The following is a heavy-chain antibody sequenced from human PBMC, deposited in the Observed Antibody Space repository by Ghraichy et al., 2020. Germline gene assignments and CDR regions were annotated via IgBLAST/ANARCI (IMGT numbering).Heavy chain of an antibody. CDR1: GFIFTRYA. D-gene: IGHD6-19*01. Sequence: GSVKVSCVASGFIFTRYAMSWVRQAPGKGLEWVASINNGGNIYYADSVKGRFTISRDTSENTLFLQLDSLGAEDTATYYCAKDHISSGWPSFDYWGQGTEVTVSS. J-gene: IGHJ4*02. CDR3: AKDHISSGWPSFDY. V-gene: IGHV3-23*01. CDR2: INNGGNI.